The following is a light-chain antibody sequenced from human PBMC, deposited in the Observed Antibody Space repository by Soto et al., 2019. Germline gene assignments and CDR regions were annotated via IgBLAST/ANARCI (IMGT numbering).Light chain of an antibody. J-gene: IGLJ1*01. Sequence: QSALTQPASVSGSPGQSITISCTGTSSDVGGYNYVSWYQQHPGKAPKLMIYDVSNRPSGVSNRFSGSKSGNTASLTISGLQDEDEADYYSRSYTSASPYYVFGTGTKLTVL. CDR3: RSYTSASPYYV. V-gene: IGLV2-14*01. CDR1: SSDVGGYNY. CDR2: DVS.